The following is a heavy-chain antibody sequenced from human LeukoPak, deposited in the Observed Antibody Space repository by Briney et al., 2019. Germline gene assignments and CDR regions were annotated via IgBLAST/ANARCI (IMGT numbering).Heavy chain of an antibody. V-gene: IGHV4-39*01. J-gene: IGHJ4*02. CDR1: GGYIITSGHY. CDR2: IYYTGVT. D-gene: IGHD6-6*01. CDR3: ARHHWLSSSSAYFGY. Sequence: SETLSLTCTVSGGYIITSGHYWGWIRQPPGKGLEWIGSIYYTGVTSTNPFFRSRMSISVDTSKNQFSLNLTSVTAADTAVYYCARHHWLSSSSAYFGYWGQGTLVTVSS.